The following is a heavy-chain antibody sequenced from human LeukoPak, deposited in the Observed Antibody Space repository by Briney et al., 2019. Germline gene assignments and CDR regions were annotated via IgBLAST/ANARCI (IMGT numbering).Heavy chain of an antibody. Sequence: PGGSLRLSCAASGFTFSSYSMNWVRQAPGKGLEWVSSISSSSSYIYYADSVKGRFTISRDNAKNSLYLQMNSLRAEDTAVYYCARSDGDGYNYMEYYFDYWGQGTLVTVSS. V-gene: IGHV3-21*01. CDR3: ARSDGDGYNYMEYYFDY. D-gene: IGHD5-24*01. J-gene: IGHJ4*02. CDR1: GFTFSSYS. CDR2: ISSSSSYI.